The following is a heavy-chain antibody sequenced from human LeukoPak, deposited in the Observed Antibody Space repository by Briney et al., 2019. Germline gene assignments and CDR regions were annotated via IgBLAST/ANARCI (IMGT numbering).Heavy chain of an antibody. D-gene: IGHD2-2*01. CDR1: GYTFTDYY. J-gene: IGHJ4*02. V-gene: IGHV1-2*02. Sequence: ASVKVSCKASGYTFTDYYMHWVRQAPGQGLQWMGWINPNSGGTDYAQKFQGRVTMTRDTSISTAYMELSRLRSDDTAVYYCARAGGPRVPAAISIGEAFDYWGQGTLVTVSS. CDR2: INPNSGGT. CDR3: ARAGGPRVPAAISIGEAFDY.